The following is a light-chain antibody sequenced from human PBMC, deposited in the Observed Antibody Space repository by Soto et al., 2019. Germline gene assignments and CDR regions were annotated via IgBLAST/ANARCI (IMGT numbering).Light chain of an antibody. V-gene: IGLV2-8*01. Sequence: QSVLTQPPSASGSPGQSVTISCTGTSSDIGGYRYVSWYQQHPGKAPKLMIYEVSKRPSGVPDRFSGSKSGNTASLTVSGLQAEDEADYYCTSYAGSNNYVFGPGTKVTVL. CDR2: EVS. CDR1: SSDIGGYRY. CDR3: TSYAGSNNYV. J-gene: IGLJ1*01.